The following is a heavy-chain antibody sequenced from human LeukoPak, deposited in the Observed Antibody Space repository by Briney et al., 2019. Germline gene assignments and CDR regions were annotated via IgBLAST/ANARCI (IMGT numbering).Heavy chain of an antibody. CDR3: VRGGSGSSYGEFVS. J-gene: IGHJ5*01. CDR2: IDTDGSTT. Sequence: PGGPLRLSCAASGFTFRNYWMHWIRQVPGKGLVWVSRIDTDGSTTNYADSVEGRFTISRDNARNTVYLQMSSLSADDTGVYYCVRGGSGSSYGEFVSWGQGTLVTVSS. V-gene: IGHV3-74*01. CDR1: GFTFRNYW. D-gene: IGHD5-18*01.